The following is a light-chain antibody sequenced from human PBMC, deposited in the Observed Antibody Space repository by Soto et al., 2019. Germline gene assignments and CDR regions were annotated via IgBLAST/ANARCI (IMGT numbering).Light chain of an antibody. J-gene: IGKJ1*01. V-gene: IGKV3D-15*01. CDR1: QSVSSN. Sequence: IVMTQSPATLSVSPGERATLSCRASQSVSSNLAWYQQKPGQAPRLLIYGASTRATGIPARISGSGFGTEFTLTISSLQSEDFGVYYCQQYNNRPGTFGQGTKVEIK. CDR3: QQYNNRPGT. CDR2: GAS.